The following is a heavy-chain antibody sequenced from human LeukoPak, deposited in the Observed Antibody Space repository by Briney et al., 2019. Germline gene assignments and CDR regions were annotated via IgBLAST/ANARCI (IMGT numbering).Heavy chain of an antibody. CDR2: IYYSGST. CDR1: GGSISSGDYY. V-gene: IGHV4-30-4*01. J-gene: IGHJ4*02. CDR3: ARDVNSSGYYSV. Sequence: PSETLSLTCTVSGGSISSGDYYWSWIRQPPGKGLEWIGYIYYSGSTYYNPSLKSRVTISVDTSKNQFSLKLSSVTAADTAVYYCARDVNSSGYYSVWGQGTLVTVSS. D-gene: IGHD3-22*01.